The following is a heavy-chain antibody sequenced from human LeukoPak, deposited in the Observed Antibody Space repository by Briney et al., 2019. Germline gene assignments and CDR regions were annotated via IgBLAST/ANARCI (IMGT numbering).Heavy chain of an antibody. V-gene: IGHV3-23*01. CDR3: ANAYSYDSSGYGLQFDY. Sequence: GGSLRLSSAASGFTFSIYAMSWVRQAPGKGLEWVSTISGSGGTTYYADSVKGRFTISRDNSKNTLYLQMNSLRAEDTAVYYCANAYSYDSSGYGLQFDYWGQGTLVTVSS. J-gene: IGHJ4*02. CDR1: GFTFSIYA. CDR2: ISGSGGTT. D-gene: IGHD3-22*01.